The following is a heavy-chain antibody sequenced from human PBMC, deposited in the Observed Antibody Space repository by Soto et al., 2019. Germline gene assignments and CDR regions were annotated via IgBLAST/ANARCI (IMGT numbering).Heavy chain of an antibody. CDR2: IYSGGST. Sequence: GGSLRLSCAASGFTVSSNYMSWVRQAPGKGLEWVSVIYSGGSTYYADSVKGRFTISRDNSKNTLYLQMNSLRAEDTAVYYCAREKGVVAATTYYYYYMDVWGKGTTVTVSS. D-gene: IGHD2-15*01. CDR3: AREKGVVAATTYYYYYMDV. V-gene: IGHV3-66*01. J-gene: IGHJ6*03. CDR1: GFTVSSNY.